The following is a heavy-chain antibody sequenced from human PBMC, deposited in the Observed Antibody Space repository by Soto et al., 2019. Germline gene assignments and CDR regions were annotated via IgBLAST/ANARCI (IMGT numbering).Heavy chain of an antibody. CDR3: ARGQEVGAHFFDS. CDR1: GFTFSGFD. CDR2: IGTAGDT. Sequence: GSLILACYASGFTFSGFDMHWVRQPTGKGLEWVSTIGTAGDTYYAVSVKGLFTISRDNAKNSLSLQMNSLRAGDTAVYFCARGQEVGAHFFDSWGQGTQVTVYS. V-gene: IGHV3-13*01. J-gene: IGHJ4*02. D-gene: IGHD2-15*01.